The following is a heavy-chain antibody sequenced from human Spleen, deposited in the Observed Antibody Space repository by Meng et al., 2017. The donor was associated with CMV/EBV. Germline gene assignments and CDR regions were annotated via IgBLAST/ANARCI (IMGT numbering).Heavy chain of an antibody. Sequence: GGSLRLSCVASGFTFSDYGMHWVRQAPGKGLEWVTFIRNDGSGKYYADSVKGRFTISRDNSQNTVYLQMNSLRFEDTAVYHCAKDSDWKYNPVMWGQGTMVTVSS. CDR1: GFTFSDYG. V-gene: IGHV3-30*02. D-gene: IGHD1-7*01. CDR2: IRNDGSGK. CDR3: AKDSDWKYNPVM. J-gene: IGHJ3*01.